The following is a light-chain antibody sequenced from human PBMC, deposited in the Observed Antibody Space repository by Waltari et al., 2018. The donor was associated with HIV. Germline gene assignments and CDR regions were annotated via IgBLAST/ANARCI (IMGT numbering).Light chain of an antibody. CDR3: SSYTSSDTVV. CDR2: EVS. CDR1: SSDVGGYNA. J-gene: IGLJ2*01. Sequence: QSALTQPASVSGSPGQSISISCTGTSSDVGGYNAVSWYQQPPAKAPKLVILEVSNRPSGVSKRFSGAKSGNSASLTISGLQAEDEAYYYCSSYTSSDTVVFGGGTKVTVL. V-gene: IGLV2-14*01.